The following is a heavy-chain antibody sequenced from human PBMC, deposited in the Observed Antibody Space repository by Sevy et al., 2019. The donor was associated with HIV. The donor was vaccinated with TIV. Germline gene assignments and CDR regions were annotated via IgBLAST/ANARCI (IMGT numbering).Heavy chain of an antibody. Sequence: GGSLRLSCAASGFTFDDYAMHWVRQAPGKGLEWVSGISWKSGSIGYADSVKGRFTISRDNAKNSLYLQMNSLRADDTALYCCAKEVYGGIAAAGTGEFDPWGQGTLVTVSS. CDR2: ISWKSGSI. V-gene: IGHV3-9*01. D-gene: IGHD6-13*01. CDR1: GFTFDDYA. CDR3: AKEVYGGIAAAGTGEFDP. J-gene: IGHJ5*02.